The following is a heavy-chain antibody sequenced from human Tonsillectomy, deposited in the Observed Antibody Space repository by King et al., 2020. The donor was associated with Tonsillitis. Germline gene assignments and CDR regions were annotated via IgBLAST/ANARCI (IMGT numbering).Heavy chain of an antibody. CDR2: IGYDGSKT. J-gene: IGHJ4*02. CDR3: ARDYGGMFGSTVKYYFDC. Sequence: VQLVESGGGVVQPGRSLRLSCAASGFMFSSYGIHWVRQAPGKGLEWVAVIGYDGSKTYYVDSVKGRFTISRDNSKNTLYLQMNSLRAEDTAVYYCARDYGGMFGSTVKYYFDCWGQGTLVTVSS. CDR1: GFMFSSYG. D-gene: IGHD3-10*02. V-gene: IGHV3-33*01.